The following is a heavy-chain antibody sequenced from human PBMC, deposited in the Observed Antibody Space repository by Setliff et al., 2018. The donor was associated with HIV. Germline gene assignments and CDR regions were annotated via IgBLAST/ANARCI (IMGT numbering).Heavy chain of an antibody. V-gene: IGHV4-38-2*01. CDR3: NIYYYYYMDV. CDR1: GYSISSGCY. Sequence: SETLSLTCAVSGYSISSGCYWGWIRQPPGKGLEWIGSMYHTGSTYYSPSLKSRVTISVDTSKNQFSLKLSSVTAADTAVYYCNIYYYYYMDVWGKGTTVTVSS. CDR2: MYHTGST. J-gene: IGHJ6*03.